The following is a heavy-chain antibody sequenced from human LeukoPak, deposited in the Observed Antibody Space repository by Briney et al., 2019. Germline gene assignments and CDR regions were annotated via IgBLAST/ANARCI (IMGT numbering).Heavy chain of an antibody. V-gene: IGHV1-18*01. D-gene: IGHD3-3*01. CDR1: GYTLTNIG. Sequence: ASVKVSCKASGYTLTNIGISWVRQAPGQGLEWMGWISTYHDITDYAQKFHGRVTMTKDTSTATVYMELRSLTSDDTAVYFCARSLHSYDIRGGHCYGYWGQGTLVTVSS. CDR2: ISTYHDIT. CDR3: ARSLHSYDIRGGHCYGY. J-gene: IGHJ4*02.